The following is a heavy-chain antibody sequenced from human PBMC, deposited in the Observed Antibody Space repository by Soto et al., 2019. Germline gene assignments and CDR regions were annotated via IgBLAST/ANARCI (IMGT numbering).Heavy chain of an antibody. J-gene: IGHJ4*02. V-gene: IGHV4-59*01. CDR2: IYYSGST. CDR3: ARVAGYSYGMYADY. Sequence: SETLSLTCTVSGGSISSYYWSWIRQPPGKGLEWIGYIYYSGSTNYNPSLKSRVTISVDTSKNQFSLKLSSVTAADTAVYYCARVAGYSYGMYADYWGQGTLVTVSS. D-gene: IGHD5-18*01. CDR1: GGSISSYY.